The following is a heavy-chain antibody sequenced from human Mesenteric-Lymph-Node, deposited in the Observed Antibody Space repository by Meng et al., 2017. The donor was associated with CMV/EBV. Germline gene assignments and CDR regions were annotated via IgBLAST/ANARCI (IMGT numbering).Heavy chain of an antibody. CDR1: GGSFSGYY. CDR3: ARGEGFCNGGTCYFDY. V-gene: IGHV4-34*01. Sequence: SETLSLTCAVYGGSFSGYYWSWIRQPPGKGLEWIGEINHSGSTYYNPSLKSRVIISVDTSKNQFSLKLSSVTAADTAVYFCARGEGFCNGGTCYFDYWGQGTLVTVSS. CDR2: INHSGST. D-gene: IGHD2-15*01. J-gene: IGHJ4*02.